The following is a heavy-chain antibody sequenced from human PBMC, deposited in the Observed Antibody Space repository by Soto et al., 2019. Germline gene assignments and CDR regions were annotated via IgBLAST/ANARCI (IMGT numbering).Heavy chain of an antibody. D-gene: IGHD6-13*01. Sequence: GGSLRLSCSASGFTFSSYAMHWVRQAPGKGLEYVSAISSNGGSTYYADSVKGRFSISRDNSKNTLYLQMSSLRAEDTAVYYCVKSPSSRTDDLYFQHWGQGTLVTVSS. CDR1: GFTFSSYA. V-gene: IGHV3-64D*06. J-gene: IGHJ1*01. CDR3: VKSPSSRTDDLYFQH. CDR2: ISSNGGST.